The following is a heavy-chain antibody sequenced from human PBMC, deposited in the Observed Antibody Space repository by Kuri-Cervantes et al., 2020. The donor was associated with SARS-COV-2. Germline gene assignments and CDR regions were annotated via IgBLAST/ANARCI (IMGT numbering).Heavy chain of an antibody. V-gene: IGHV3-30*03. CDR3: ARDYSSWYKGPFDY. Sequence: GESLKISCAASGFTFSSYGMHWVRQAPGKGLEWVAVISYDTRNKYYADSVKGRFTISRDNSKNTLYLQVNSLRAEDTAVYYCARDYSSWYKGPFDYWGQGTLVTVSS. D-gene: IGHD6-13*01. CDR1: GFTFSSYG. CDR2: ISYDTRNK. J-gene: IGHJ4*02.